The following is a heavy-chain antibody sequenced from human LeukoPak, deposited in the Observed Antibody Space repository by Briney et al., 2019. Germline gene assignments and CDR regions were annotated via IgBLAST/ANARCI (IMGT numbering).Heavy chain of an antibody. CDR2: INPSGGTT. Sequence: ASVKVSCKASGYTFTNYYMHWVRQAPGQGPEWMGVINPSGGTTTYAQRFQGRVTMTTDTSTSTAYMELRSLRSDDTAVYYCARDLEITMVRGVITDYWGQGTLVTVSS. V-gene: IGHV1-46*01. CDR1: GYTFTNYY. J-gene: IGHJ4*02. D-gene: IGHD3-10*01. CDR3: ARDLEITMVRGVITDY.